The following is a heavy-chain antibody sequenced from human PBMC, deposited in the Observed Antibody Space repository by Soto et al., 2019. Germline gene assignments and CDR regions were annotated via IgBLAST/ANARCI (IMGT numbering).Heavy chain of an antibody. CDR1: GGSISSSNW. CDR3: ARARSTGWYSAFDI. CDR2: IYHTGST. D-gene: IGHD6-19*01. J-gene: IGHJ3*02. V-gene: IGHV4-4*02. Sequence: SLTCTVSGGSISSSNWWSWVRQPPGKGLEWFGDIYHTGSTNYNPSLKSRVTISVDKSKNQFSLNLTSVTAADTAVYYCARARSTGWYSAFDIWGQGTMVPDSS.